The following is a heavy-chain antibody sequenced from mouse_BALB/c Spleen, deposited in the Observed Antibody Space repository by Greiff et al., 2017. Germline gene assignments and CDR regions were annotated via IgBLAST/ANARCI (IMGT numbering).Heavy chain of an antibody. J-gene: IGHJ2*01. CDR2: IWAGGST. CDR1: GFSLTSYG. V-gene: IGHV2-9*02. Sequence: VQLKESGPGLVAPSQSLSITCTVSGFSLTSYGVHWVRQPPGKGLEWLGVIWAGGSTNYNSALMSRLSISKDNSKSQVFLKMNSLQTDDTAMYYCARERDYYGSSLDYWGQGTTLTVSS. CDR3: ARERDYYGSSLDY. D-gene: IGHD1-1*01.